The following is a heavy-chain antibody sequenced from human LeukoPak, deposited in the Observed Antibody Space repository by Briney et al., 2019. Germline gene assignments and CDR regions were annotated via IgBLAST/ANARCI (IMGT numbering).Heavy chain of an antibody. CDR1: GFTFSSYA. Sequence: GGSLSLSCAASGFTFSSYAMSWVRQAPGKGLEWVSAISGSGGSTYYADSVKGRFTISRDNSKNTLYLQMNSLRAEDTAVYYCAREVRYYYDSSGYYGIDYWGQGTLVTVSS. CDR3: AREVRYYYDSSGYYGIDY. J-gene: IGHJ4*02. V-gene: IGHV3-23*01. D-gene: IGHD3-22*01. CDR2: ISGSGGST.